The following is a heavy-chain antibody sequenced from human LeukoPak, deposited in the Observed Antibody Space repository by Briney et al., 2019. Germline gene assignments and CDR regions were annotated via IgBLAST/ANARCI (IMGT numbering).Heavy chain of an antibody. D-gene: IGHD1-26*01. J-gene: IGHJ4*02. CDR1: GFTFASYA. CDR3: AKVASEEGDTSFYYFDY. V-gene: IGHV3-23*01. CDR2: ISGNGIST. Sequence: GGSLRLSCAASGFTFASYAMSWVRQAQGKGLEWDSAISGNGISTYYADSVKGRFTISRDNSKNTLYLQMNSLRAEDTAVYYCAKVASEEGDTSFYYFDYWGQGTQVTVSS.